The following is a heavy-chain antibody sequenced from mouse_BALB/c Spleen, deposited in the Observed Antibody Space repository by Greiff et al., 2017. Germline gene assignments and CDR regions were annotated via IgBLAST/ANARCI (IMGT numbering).Heavy chain of an antibody. CDR3: ARGGNY. CDR1: GFTFSSYA. Sequence: EVKLMESGGGLVKPGGSLKLSCAASGFTFSSYAMSWVRQSPEKRLEWVAEISSGGSYTYYPDTVTGRFSISRDNAKNTLYLEMSSLRSEDTAMYYCARGGNYWGQGTSVTVSS. J-gene: IGHJ4*01. V-gene: IGHV5-9-4*01. CDR2: ISSGGSYT.